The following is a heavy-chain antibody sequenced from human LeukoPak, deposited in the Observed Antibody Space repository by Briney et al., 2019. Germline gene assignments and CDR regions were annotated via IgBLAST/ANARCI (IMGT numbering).Heavy chain of an antibody. V-gene: IGHV4-59*01. CDR2: IYSDGTT. Sequence: SETLSLTCSVSGASTTSYYWNWIRQAPGKGLEWIGYIYSDGTTSYSPSLRSRVSISIDTSRNQFSLKLSSVTAADAAVYYCARDTRSYDTSGYYYFDYWGQGALVTVSS. D-gene: IGHD3-22*01. CDR1: GASTTSYY. J-gene: IGHJ4*02. CDR3: ARDTRSYDTSGYYYFDY.